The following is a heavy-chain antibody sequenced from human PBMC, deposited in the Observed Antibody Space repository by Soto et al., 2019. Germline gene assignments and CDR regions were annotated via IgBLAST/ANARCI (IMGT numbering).Heavy chain of an antibody. CDR3: ARERQWLVRGFDY. CDR1: GGSFSGYY. V-gene: IGHV4-34*01. D-gene: IGHD6-19*01. Sequence: SETLSLTCAVYGGSFSGYYWSWIRQPPGKGLEWIGEINHSGSTNYNPSLKSRVTISVDTSKNQFSLKLSSVTAADTAVYYCARERQWLVRGFDYWGQGTLVTVSS. CDR2: INHSGST. J-gene: IGHJ4*02.